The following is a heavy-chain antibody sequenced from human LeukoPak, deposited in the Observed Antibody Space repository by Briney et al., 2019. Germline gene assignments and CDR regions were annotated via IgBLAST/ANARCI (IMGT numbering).Heavy chain of an antibody. Sequence: SETLSLTCTVSGGSISGYYWSWIRQPPGKGLEWIGYIYYSGSTNYNPSLKSRVTISVDTSKNQFSLKLSSVTAADTAVYYCARDTEYSGWFDPWGQGTLVTVSS. J-gene: IGHJ5*02. CDR1: GGSISGYY. CDR3: ARDTEYSGWFDP. D-gene: IGHD1-26*01. V-gene: IGHV4-59*01. CDR2: IYYSGST.